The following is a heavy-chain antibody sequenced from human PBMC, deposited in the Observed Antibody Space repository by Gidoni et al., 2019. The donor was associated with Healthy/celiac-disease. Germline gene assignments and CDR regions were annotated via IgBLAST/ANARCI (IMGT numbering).Heavy chain of an antibody. Sequence: QVQLVESGGGVVQPGRSLRLSCAASGFTFSRYGMHWVRQAPGKGLEWVAVISYDGSNKYYADSVKGRFTISRDNSKNTLYLQMNSLRAEDTAVYYCAKDQIYIAAAGTHLDYWGQGTLVTVSS. CDR3: AKDQIYIAAAGTHLDY. V-gene: IGHV3-30*18. D-gene: IGHD6-13*01. CDR1: GFTFSRYG. CDR2: ISYDGSNK. J-gene: IGHJ4*02.